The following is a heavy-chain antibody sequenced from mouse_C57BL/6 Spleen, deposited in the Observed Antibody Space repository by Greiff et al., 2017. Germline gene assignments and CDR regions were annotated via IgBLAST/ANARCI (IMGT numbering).Heavy chain of an antibody. CDR3: ARVVATSDYAMDY. Sequence: VQLQESGAELVRPGTSVKVSCKASGYAFTNYLIEWVKQRPGQGLEWIGVINPGSGGTTYNEKFKGKATLTADKSSSTAYMQLSSLTSEDSAVYFCARVVATSDYAMDYWGQGTSVTVSS. J-gene: IGHJ4*01. D-gene: IGHD1-1*01. CDR2: INPGSGGT. V-gene: IGHV1-54*01. CDR1: GYAFTNYL.